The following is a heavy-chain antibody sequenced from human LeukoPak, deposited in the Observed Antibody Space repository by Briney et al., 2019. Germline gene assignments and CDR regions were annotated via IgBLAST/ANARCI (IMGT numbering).Heavy chain of an antibody. CDR3: ARVLGYCTRCYGMDV. D-gene: IGHD2-8*01. J-gene: IGHJ6*02. CDR2: MNPNSGNT. V-gene: IGHV1-8*01. Sequence: GASVKVSCKASGYTFTSYDINWVRQATGQGLEWMGWMNPNSGNTGYAQKFQGRVTMTRNTSISTAYMELSSLRSDDTAVYYCARVLGYCTRCYGMDVWGQRTTVTVSS. CDR1: GYTFTSYD.